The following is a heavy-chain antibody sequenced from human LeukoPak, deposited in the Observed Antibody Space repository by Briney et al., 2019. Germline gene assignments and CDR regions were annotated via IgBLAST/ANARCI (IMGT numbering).Heavy chain of an antibody. CDR1: GGSFSSYY. D-gene: IGHD3-10*01. CDR2: IYYSGTT. CDR3: ARRGSGNYRFDP. J-gene: IGHJ5*02. Sequence: PSETLSLTCNVSGGSFSSYYWTWIRQPPGKGLEWIGYIYYSGTTNYNPSLKSRVTISVDTSKKQFSLKLSSVTSADTAVYYCARRGSGNYRFDPWGQGTLVAVSS. V-gene: IGHV4-59*01.